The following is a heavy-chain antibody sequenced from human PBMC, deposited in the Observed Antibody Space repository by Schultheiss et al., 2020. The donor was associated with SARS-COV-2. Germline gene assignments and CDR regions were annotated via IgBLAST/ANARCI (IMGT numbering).Heavy chain of an antibody. CDR3: VRESITGDRDFDC. Sequence: GESLKISCAASGFTFSTYAMSWVRQGPGKGLEWVSAISGSGADTHYADSVKGRFTISRDNAKNSLYLHMNGLRDEDTAVYYCVRESITGDRDFDCWGQGTLVTVSS. CDR1: GFTFSTYA. J-gene: IGHJ4*02. D-gene: IGHD7-27*01. V-gene: IGHV3-23*01. CDR2: ISGSGADT.